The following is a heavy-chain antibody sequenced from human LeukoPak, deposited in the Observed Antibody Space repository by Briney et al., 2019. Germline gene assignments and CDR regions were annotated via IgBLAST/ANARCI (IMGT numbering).Heavy chain of an antibody. V-gene: IGHV1-8*01. J-gene: IGHJ4*02. D-gene: IGHD2-2*01. CDR2: MNPNSGNT. CDR3: ASKYCSSTSCYLYY. Sequence: ASVKVSCKASGYTFTSYDINWVRQATGQGLGWMGWMNPNSGNTGYAQKFQGRVTMTRNTSISTAYMELSSLRSEDTAVYYCASKYCSSTSCYLYYWGQGTLVTVSS. CDR1: GYTFTSYD.